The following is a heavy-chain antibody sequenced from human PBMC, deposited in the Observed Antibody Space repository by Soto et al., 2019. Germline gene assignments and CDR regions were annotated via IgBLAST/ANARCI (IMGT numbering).Heavy chain of an antibody. CDR3: AHRPSYCSGGSCYSGFDY. J-gene: IGHJ4*02. V-gene: IGHV2-5*02. Sequence: QITLKESGPTLVKPTQTLTLTCTFSGFSLSTSGVGVGWIRQPPGKALEWLALIYWDDDKRYSPSLKSRLTITKDTSKNQVVLTMTNMDPVDTATYYCAHRPSYCSGGSCYSGFDYWAREPWSPSPQ. CDR2: IYWDDDK. CDR1: GFSLSTSGVG. D-gene: IGHD2-15*01.